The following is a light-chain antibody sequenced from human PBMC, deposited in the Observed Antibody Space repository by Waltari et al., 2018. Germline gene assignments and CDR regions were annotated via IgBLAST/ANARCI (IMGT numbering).Light chain of an antibody. Sequence: EIVLTQSPGPLSLSPGESATLPCRASQSVSSNYLAWYQQRPGQAPRLLIHGSSSRATGIPDRFSGSGSGTDFTLTISRLEPEDFAVYYCQQYGRSWNTFGQGTKLEIK. V-gene: IGKV3-20*01. J-gene: IGKJ2*01. CDR2: GSS. CDR3: QQYGRSWNT. CDR1: QSVSSNY.